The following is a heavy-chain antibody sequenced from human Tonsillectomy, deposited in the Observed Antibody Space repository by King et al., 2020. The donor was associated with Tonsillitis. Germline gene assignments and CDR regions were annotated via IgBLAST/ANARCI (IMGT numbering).Heavy chain of an antibody. Sequence: VQLVESGGGVVQPGRSLRLSCAASGFTVSSYGMRWVRQAPGKGLEWVTVISYDGSDKYYADSVKGRFTLSRDNSKNTLHLQMNSLRAEDTAVYYCAKDLGYYDSIGYFDDWGRGTLVTVSS. D-gene: IGHD3-22*01. V-gene: IGHV3-30*18. CDR1: GFTVSSYG. CDR3: AKDLGYYDSIGYFDD. CDR2: ISYDGSDK. J-gene: IGHJ4*02.